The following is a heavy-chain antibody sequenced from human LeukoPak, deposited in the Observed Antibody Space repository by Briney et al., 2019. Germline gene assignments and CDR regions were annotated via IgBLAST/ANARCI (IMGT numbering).Heavy chain of an antibody. CDR1: GFTFSNAW. D-gene: IGHD4-23*01. J-gene: IGHJ4*02. CDR3: ATLQWEWELRRSGFDN. V-gene: IGHV3-15*01. Sequence: GGSLRLSCAASGFTFSNAWMSWVRQAPGKGLEWVGRIKSKTDGGTTDYAAPVKGRFTISRDNAKNSLYLQMNSLRAEDTAVYYCATLQWEWELRRSGFDNWGQGTLVTVSS. CDR2: IKSKTDGGTT.